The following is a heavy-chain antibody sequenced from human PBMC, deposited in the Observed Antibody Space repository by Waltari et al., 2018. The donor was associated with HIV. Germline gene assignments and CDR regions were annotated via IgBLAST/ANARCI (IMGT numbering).Heavy chain of an antibody. CDR3: AAGTGRSDFDY. CDR1: GFTFAAAW. J-gene: IGHJ4*02. Sequence: EVQLVESGGGLVAPGGSLSLSCAASGFTFAAAWMNWVRQAPGKGLEWVARIKGKTDAGTRDFAAPVKGRFSISRNYLKNTVDLQMNNLKTEDTALYYCAAGTGRSDFDYWGQGTLVTVSS. CDR2: IKGKTDAGTR. D-gene: IGHD7-27*01. V-gene: IGHV3-15*01.